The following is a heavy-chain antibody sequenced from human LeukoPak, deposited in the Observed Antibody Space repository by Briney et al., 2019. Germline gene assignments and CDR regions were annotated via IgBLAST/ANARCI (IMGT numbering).Heavy chain of an antibody. J-gene: IGHJ5*02. V-gene: IGHV1-69*13. CDR2: IIPIFGTA. CDR1: GGTFSSYA. Sequence: ASVKVSCKASGGTFSSYAISWVRQAPGQGLEWMGGIIPIFGTANYAQKFQGRVTITADESTSTAYMELRSLRSDDTAVYYCARDLGSGPSNWFDPWGQGTLVTVSS. D-gene: IGHD6-19*01. CDR3: ARDLGSGPSNWFDP.